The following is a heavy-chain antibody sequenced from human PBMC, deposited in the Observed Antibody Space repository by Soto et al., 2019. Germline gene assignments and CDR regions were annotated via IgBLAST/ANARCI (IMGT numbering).Heavy chain of an antibody. CDR3: TTVTIIVLMVHAPDAFDI. V-gene: IGHV3-15*01. J-gene: IGHJ3*02. D-gene: IGHD2-8*01. Sequence: GGSLRLSCAASGFTFSNAWMSWVRQAPGKGLEWVGRIKSKTDGGTTDYAAPVKGRFTISRDDSKNTLYLQMNSLKTEDTAVYYCTTVTIIVLMVHAPDAFDIWGQGTMVTGSS. CDR2: IKSKTDGGTT. CDR1: GFTFSNAW.